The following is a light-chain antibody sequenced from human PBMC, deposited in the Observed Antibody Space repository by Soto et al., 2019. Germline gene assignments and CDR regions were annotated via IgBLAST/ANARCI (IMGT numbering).Light chain of an antibody. CDR3: QQYDSSAT. V-gene: IGKV3-20*01. Sequence: TEPLALGERATLSSRASKSVSSNYLDWYQQKPGQAPKLLIYGASSRDTGIPDRFSGSGSGTDFTLTISILQPDDFAVYYCQQYDSSATFGQGTKVDIK. CDR1: KSVSSNY. CDR2: GAS. J-gene: IGKJ1*01.